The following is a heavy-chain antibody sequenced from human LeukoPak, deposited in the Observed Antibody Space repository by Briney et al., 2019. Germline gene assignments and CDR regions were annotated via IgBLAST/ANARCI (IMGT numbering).Heavy chain of an antibody. D-gene: IGHD4-11*01. CDR3: ARWGNDYSQFDS. V-gene: IGHV3-23*01. Sequence: GGSLRLSCAASGFTFNNYAMTWVRQAPGKGLEWVSVVSGSGDNTNYADSVKGRFTISRDNSKHTLFLQRNSLRTEDRAVYFCARWGNDYSQFDSWGQGTLVTVS. J-gene: IGHJ4*02. CDR2: VSGSGDNT. CDR1: GFTFNNYA.